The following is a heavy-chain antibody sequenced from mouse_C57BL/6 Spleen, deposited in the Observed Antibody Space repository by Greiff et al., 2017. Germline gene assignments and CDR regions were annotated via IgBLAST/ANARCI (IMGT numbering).Heavy chain of an antibody. CDR2: ISSGRSTI. J-gene: IGHJ1*03. Sequence: EVKLMESGGGLVKPGGSLKLSCAASGFTFSDYGMHWVRQAPEKGLEWVAYISSGRSTIYYADTVKGRFTISRDNAKNTLFLQMTSLRSEDTAMYYCARRTTVDWYFDVWGTGTTVTVSS. V-gene: IGHV5-17*01. CDR1: GFTFSDYG. CDR3: ARRTTVDWYFDV. D-gene: IGHD1-1*01.